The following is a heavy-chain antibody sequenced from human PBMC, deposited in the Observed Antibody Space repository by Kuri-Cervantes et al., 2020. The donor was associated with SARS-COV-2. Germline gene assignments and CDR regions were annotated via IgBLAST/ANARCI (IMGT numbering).Heavy chain of an antibody. D-gene: IGHD2-21*02. CDR2: ISSSSSTI. Sequence: LSLTCAASGFTFSSYSMNWVRQAPGKGLEWVSYISSSSSTIYYADSVKGRFTISRDNAKNSLYLQMNSLRAEDTAVYYCARAVVVTAMPFGYWGQGTLVTVSS. V-gene: IGHV3-48*01. J-gene: IGHJ4*02. CDR1: GFTFSSYS. CDR3: ARAVVVTAMPFGY.